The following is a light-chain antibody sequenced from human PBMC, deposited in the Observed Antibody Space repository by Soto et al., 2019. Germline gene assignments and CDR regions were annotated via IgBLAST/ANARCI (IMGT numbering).Light chain of an antibody. CDR2: GAS. CDR1: QSVSSSY. J-gene: IGKJ3*01. Sequence: EIVLTQSPGTLSLSPGERATLSCRASQSVSSSYLAWYQQKPGQAPRLLIYGASSRATGIPARFSGSGSGTDFTLTISSLEPGDFAVYYCQQRSKWPFTFGPGTKVDIK. CDR3: QQRSKWPFT. V-gene: IGKV3D-20*02.